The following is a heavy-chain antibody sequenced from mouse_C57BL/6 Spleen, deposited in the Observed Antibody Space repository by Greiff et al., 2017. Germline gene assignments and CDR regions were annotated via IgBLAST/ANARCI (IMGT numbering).Heavy chain of an antibody. CDR2: INPSTGGT. Sequence: EVQLQESGPELVKPGASVKISCKASGYSFTGYYMNWVKQSPEKSLEWIGEINPSTGGTTYNQKFKAKATLTVDKSSSTAYMQLKSLTSEDSAVYYCARLYDGYLAYWGQGTLVTVSA. J-gene: IGHJ3*01. CDR1: GYSFTGYY. D-gene: IGHD2-3*01. V-gene: IGHV1-42*01. CDR3: ARLYDGYLAY.